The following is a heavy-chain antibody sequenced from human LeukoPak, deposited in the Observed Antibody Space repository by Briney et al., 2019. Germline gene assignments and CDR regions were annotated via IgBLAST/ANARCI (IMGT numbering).Heavy chain of an antibody. CDR3: ARHGSDPTSGIYYFDS. D-gene: IGHD3-10*01. V-gene: IGHV5-51*01. Sequence: GESLKISCKGSGYSFTSYWIGWVRQTPGKGLEWMGIIYPDDSDTRYSPSFQGQVTISADKSLSTAYLQWSSLKASDTAMYYCARHGSDPTSGIYYFDSWGQGTLVTVSS. CDR1: GYSFTSYW. J-gene: IGHJ4*02. CDR2: IYPDDSDT.